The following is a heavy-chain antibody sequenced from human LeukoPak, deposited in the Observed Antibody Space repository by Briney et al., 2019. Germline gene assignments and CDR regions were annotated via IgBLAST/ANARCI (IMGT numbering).Heavy chain of an antibody. CDR1: GFTFSSYG. D-gene: IGHD6-19*01. CDR2: IRYDGSNK. V-gene: IGHV3-30*02. Sequence: GGSLRLSCAASGFTFSSYGMHRVRQAPGKGLEWVAFIRYDGSNKYYADSVKGRFTISRDNSKNTLYLQMNSLRAEDTAVYYCAKESSGWPFDYWGQGTLVTVSS. J-gene: IGHJ4*02. CDR3: AKESSGWPFDY.